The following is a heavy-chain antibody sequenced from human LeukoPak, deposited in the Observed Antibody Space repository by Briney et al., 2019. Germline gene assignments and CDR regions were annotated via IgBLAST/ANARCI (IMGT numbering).Heavy chain of an antibody. D-gene: IGHD6-13*01. CDR2: ISRNSGRL. Sequence: PGRSLRLSCAASGFTFDEYAMHWVRQAPGKGLEWVSGISRNSGRLDYADSVKGRFTISRDNAKSSLYLQMNSLRAEDTALYYCAKDKDYSSSWSLFDFWGQGTLVTVSS. V-gene: IGHV3-9*01. J-gene: IGHJ4*01. CDR1: GFTFDEYA. CDR3: AKDKDYSSSWSLFDF.